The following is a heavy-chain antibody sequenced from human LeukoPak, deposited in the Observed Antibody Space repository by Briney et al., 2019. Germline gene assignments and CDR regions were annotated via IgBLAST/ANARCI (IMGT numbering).Heavy chain of an antibody. V-gene: IGHV4-59*01. CDR3: ATSPYYDIYFDY. CDR1: GGSISSYY. D-gene: IGHD3-9*01. Sequence: SETLSLTCTVSGGSISSYYWSWIRQPPGKGLEWIGYIYYSGSTNYNPSLKSRVTISVDTSKKQFSLNLSSVTAADTAVYYCATSPYYDIYFDYWGQGTLVTVSS. CDR2: IYYSGST. J-gene: IGHJ4*02.